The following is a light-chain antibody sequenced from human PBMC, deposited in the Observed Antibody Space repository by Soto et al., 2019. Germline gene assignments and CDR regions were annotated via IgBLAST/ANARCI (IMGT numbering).Light chain of an antibody. J-gene: IGLJ3*02. Sequence: QAVVTQPPSVSGTPGKGVTISCSGGSSNIATNYVYWYQLLPGTAPNLVIFSNTIRPPRVPDRFSGSKSGASASLVISGLRSEDEADYFCASWDDTLFGWVFGGGTKVTVL. CDR3: ASWDDTLFGWV. CDR2: SNT. CDR1: SSNIATNY. V-gene: IGLV1-47*02.